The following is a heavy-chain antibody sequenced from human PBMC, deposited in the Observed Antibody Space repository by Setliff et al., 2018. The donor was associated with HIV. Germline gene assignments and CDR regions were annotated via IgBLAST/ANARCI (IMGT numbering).Heavy chain of an antibody. CDR2: MNPNTGVS. CDR1: GHTFANVD. D-gene: IGHD4-17*01. Sequence: ASVKVSCKASGHTFANVDIHWLRRATGQGLEWMGWMNPNTGVSGYALKFQARVTMTRDTSISTAYMELSSLTSEDTAVYYCARRVPPIPSGDLDYWGQGTLVTVSS. J-gene: IGHJ4*02. CDR3: ARRVPPIPSGDLDY. V-gene: IGHV1-8*01.